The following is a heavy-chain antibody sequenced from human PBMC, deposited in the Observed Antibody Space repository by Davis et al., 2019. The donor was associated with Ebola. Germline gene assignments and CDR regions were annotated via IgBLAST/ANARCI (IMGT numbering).Heavy chain of an antibody. CDR3: ARARGGTEYDAFDI. CDR1: RFTFSSYW. J-gene: IGHJ3*02. CDR2: INSDGSST. V-gene: IGHV3-74*01. D-gene: IGHD2-8*02. Sequence: HTGGSLRLSCAASRFTFSSYWMHWVRQAPGKGLVWVSRINSDGSSTSYADSVKGRFTISRDNAKNTLYLQMNSLRAEDTAVYYCARARGGTEYDAFDIWGQGTMVTVSS.